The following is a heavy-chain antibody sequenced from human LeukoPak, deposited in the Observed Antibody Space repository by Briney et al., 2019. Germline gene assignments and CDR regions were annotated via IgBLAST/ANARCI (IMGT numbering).Heavy chain of an antibody. CDR3: AKTIVVVITGVDY. D-gene: IGHD3-22*01. J-gene: IGHJ4*02. CDR1: GFTLSDHY. CDR2: TRNRANSYTT. V-gene: IGHV3-72*01. Sequence: RGSLRLSCAASGFTLSDHYMDWVRQAPGKGLEWVGRTRNRANSYTTDYAASVKGRFTISRDNSKNTLYLQMNSLRAEDTAVYYCAKTIVVVITGVDYWGQGTLVTVSS.